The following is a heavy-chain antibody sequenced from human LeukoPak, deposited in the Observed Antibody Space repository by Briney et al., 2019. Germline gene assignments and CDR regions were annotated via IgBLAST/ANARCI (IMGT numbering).Heavy chain of an antibody. CDR3: ARGTYYYDSRGFYADY. CDR1: GYSFSGHY. CDR2: INLNPNSGDT. J-gene: IGHJ4*02. V-gene: IGHV1-2*02. Sequence: GASVKVSCKASGYSFSGHYIHWVRQAPGQGLEWMGWINLNPNSGDTNSAEKFQGRVTMTRDTSISTAYMELSRLRSDDMAVYYCARGTYYYDSRGFYADYWGQGTLVTVSS. D-gene: IGHD3-22*01.